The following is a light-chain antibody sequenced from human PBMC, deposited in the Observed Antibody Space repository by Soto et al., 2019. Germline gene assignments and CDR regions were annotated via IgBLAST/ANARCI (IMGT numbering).Light chain of an antibody. V-gene: IGKV1-5*03. CDR3: QQYNSYSGT. J-gene: IGKJ1*01. CDR2: KAS. Sequence: EIEMTQSPSTLSAFLGERATITCRASQSVSSWLAWYQQKPGKAPKLLIYKASSLETGVPSRFSGSGSGTEFTLTISSLQPDDFATYYRQQYNSYSGTFGQGTKVEIK. CDR1: QSVSSW.